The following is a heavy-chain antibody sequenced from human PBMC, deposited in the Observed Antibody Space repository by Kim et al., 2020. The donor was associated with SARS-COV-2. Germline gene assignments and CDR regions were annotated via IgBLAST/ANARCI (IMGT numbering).Heavy chain of an antibody. J-gene: IGHJ6*02. CDR2: IYHSGST. D-gene: IGHD2-15*01. V-gene: IGHV4-4*02. CDR3: ARERVVVVAATGRLLRVGMDV. CDR1: GGSISSSNW. Sequence: SETLSLTCAVSGGSISSSNWWSWVRQPPGKGLEWIGEIYHSGSTNYNPSLKSRVTISVDKSKNQFSLKLSSVTAADTAVYYCARERVVVVAATGRLLRVGMDVWGQGTTVTVSS.